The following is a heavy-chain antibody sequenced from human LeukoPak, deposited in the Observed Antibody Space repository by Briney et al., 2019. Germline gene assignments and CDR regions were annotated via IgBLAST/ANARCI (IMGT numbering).Heavy chain of an antibody. Sequence: GGSLRLSCAASGLTFSSYGMHWVRQAPGKGLEWVAVIWYDGSNKYYADSVKGRFTISRDSSKNTLYLQMNSLRAEDMAVYYCASIVVVPAAYDYWGQGTLVTVSS. J-gene: IGHJ4*02. CDR1: GLTFSSYG. D-gene: IGHD2-2*01. CDR2: IWYDGSNK. V-gene: IGHV3-33*01. CDR3: ASIVVVPAAYDY.